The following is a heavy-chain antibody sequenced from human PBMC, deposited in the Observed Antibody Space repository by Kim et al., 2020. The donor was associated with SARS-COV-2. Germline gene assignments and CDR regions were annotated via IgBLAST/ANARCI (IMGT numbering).Heavy chain of an antibody. V-gene: IGHV7-4-1*02. CDR3: ARDGYYYGSESPRFFGY. CDR2: INTNTGNP. Sequence: ASVKVSCKASGYTFTSYTMNWVRQAPGQGLEWMGWINTNTGNPTYAQGFTGRFVFSLDTSVSTAYLQISSLKAEDTAVYHCARDGYYYGSESPRFFGYWGQGTLVTVSS. CDR1: GYTFTSYT. J-gene: IGHJ4*02. D-gene: IGHD3-10*01.